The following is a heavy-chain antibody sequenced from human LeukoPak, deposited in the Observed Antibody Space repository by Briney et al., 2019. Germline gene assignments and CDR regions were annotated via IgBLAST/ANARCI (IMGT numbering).Heavy chain of an antibody. D-gene: IGHD2-21*01. V-gene: IGHV4-30-2*01. CDR3: ATAPLVARFRAFDI. J-gene: IGHJ3*02. CDR1: GGSISSGGYY. Sequence: SQTLSLTCTVSGGSISSGGYYWSWIRQPPRKGLEWIGYIYHSGSTYYNPSLKSRVTISVDRSKNQFSLKLSSVTAADTAVHYCATAPLVARFRAFDIWGQGTMVTVSS. CDR2: IYHSGST.